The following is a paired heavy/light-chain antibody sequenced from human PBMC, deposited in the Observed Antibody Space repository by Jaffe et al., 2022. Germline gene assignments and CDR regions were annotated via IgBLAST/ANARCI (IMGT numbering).Heavy chain of an antibody. D-gene: IGHD2-2*01. J-gene: IGHJ6*03. CDR3: ARNIVVVPAADLNYYYYMDV. CDR2: IYYSGST. V-gene: IGHV4-59*01. Sequence: QVQLQESGPGLVKPSETLSLTCTVSGGSISSYYWSWIRQPPGKGLEWIGYIYYSGSTNYNPSLKSRVTISVDTSKNQFSLKLSSVTAADTAVYYCARNIVVVPAADLNYYYYMDVWGKGTTVTVSS. CDR1: GGSISSYY.
Light chain of an antibody. V-gene: IGLV3-21*02. CDR3: QVWDSSSYVV. Sequence: SYVLTQPPSVSVAPGQTARITCGGNNIGSKSVHWYQQKPGQAPVLVVYDDSDRPSGIPERFSGSNSGNTATLTISRVEAGDEADYYCQVWDSSSYVVFGGGTKLTVL. CDR1: NIGSKS. J-gene: IGLJ2*01. CDR2: DDS.